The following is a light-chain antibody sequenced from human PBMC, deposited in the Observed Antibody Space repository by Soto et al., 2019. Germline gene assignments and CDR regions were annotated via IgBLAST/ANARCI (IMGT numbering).Light chain of an antibody. V-gene: IGKV2-30*02. J-gene: IGKJ2*01. Sequence: DVVVTQSPLSLPVTLGQPASISCRSSQSLVHSDGNTYLSWFQQRPGQSPRRLIYWVSNRDSGVPDRFSGSGSGTDFTLKISRVEAEDVGVYYCMQRTHWPHTFGQGTKLEIK. CDR1: QSLVHSDGNTY. CDR2: WVS. CDR3: MQRTHWPHT.